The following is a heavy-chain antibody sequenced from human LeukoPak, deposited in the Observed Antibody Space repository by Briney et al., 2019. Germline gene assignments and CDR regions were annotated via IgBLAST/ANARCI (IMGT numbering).Heavy chain of an antibody. V-gene: IGHV3-11*04. J-gene: IGHJ4*02. CDR3: ARDLRYCGGDCYSGALDY. D-gene: IGHD2-21*02. CDR1: GFTFSDYY. CDR2: ISSSGSTI. Sequence: PGGSLGLSCAASGFTFSDYYMSWIRQAPGKGLEWVSYISSSGSTIYYADSVKGRFTISRDNAKNSLYLQMNSLRAEDTAVYYCARDLRYCGGDCYSGALDYWGQGTLVTVSS.